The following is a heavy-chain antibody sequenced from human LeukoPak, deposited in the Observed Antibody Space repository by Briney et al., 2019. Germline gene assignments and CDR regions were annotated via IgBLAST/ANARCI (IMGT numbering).Heavy chain of an antibody. V-gene: IGHV3-23*01. Sequence: PGGSLRLSCAASGLTFRDYAMNWVRQAPGKGLEWVSTISGSGGSTYYADSVKGRFTISRDNSKNTLYLQMNSLRAEDTAVYYCARKDYYYYDMDVWGQGTTDTVSS. CDR3: ARKDYYYYDMDV. CDR1: GLTFRDYA. J-gene: IGHJ6*02. CDR2: ISGSGGST.